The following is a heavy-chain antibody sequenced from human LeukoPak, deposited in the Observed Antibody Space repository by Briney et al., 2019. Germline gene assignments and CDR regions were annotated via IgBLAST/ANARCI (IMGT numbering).Heavy chain of an antibody. V-gene: IGHV3-23*01. CDR2: ISGSGT. CDR3: AKGYYDSSGYYPNVASDY. D-gene: IGHD3-22*01. J-gene: IGHJ4*02. CDR1: GXSFSSYV. Sequence: GGSLRLSCSASGXSFSSYVRTWVRQAPGKGLEWVSGISGSGTHYADSVKGRFTISRDNSKNMLYLQMNSLRAEDTAVYYCAKGYYDSSGYYPNVASDYWGQGTLVTVSS.